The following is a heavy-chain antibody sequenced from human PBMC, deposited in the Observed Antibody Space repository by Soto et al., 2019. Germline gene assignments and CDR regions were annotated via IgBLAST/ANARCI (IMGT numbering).Heavy chain of an antibody. Sequence: SVKVSCKASGGTFSAYTISWGRQAPGQGLEWMGRIIPTLPLANYAQTFRGRLTITADKSTSTAYMELSSLRSEDTAVYYCARDGSSSWYKGGYFDYWGQGTLVTVSS. CDR1: GGTFSAYT. D-gene: IGHD6-13*01. V-gene: IGHV1-69*04. CDR3: ARDGSSSWYKGGYFDY. J-gene: IGHJ4*02. CDR2: IIPTLPLA.